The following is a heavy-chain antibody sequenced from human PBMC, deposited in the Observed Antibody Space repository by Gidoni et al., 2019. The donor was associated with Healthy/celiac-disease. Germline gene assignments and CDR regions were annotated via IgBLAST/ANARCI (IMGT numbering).Heavy chain of an antibody. CDR3: ARSREDSSGWYPFDY. J-gene: IGHJ4*02. V-gene: IGHV3-30-3*01. D-gene: IGHD6-19*01. CDR1: GFTFSSYA. Sequence: QVQLVESGGGVVQPGRSLRLSCAASGFTFSSYARHWVRQAPGKGLEWVAVISYDGSNKYYADSVKGRFTISRDNSKNTLYLQMNSLRAEDTAVYYCARSREDSSGWYPFDYWGQGTLVTVSS. CDR2: ISYDGSNK.